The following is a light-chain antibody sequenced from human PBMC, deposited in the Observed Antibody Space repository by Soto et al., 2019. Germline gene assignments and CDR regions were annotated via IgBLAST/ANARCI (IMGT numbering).Light chain of an antibody. CDR1: QSVSNN. V-gene: IGKV3-15*01. Sequence: EIVMTQSPATLSVSPGERATLSCRASQSVSNNLAWYQQKPGQAPRLLIYGASTRATGIPARFSGSGSGTEFTLTNSSLQAEDLAVYYCQQYNDWPPDTFGQATKLEIK. CDR3: QQYNDWPPDT. J-gene: IGKJ2*01. CDR2: GAS.